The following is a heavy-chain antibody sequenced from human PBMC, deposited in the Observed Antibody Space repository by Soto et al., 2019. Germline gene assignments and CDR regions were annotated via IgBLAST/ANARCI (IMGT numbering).Heavy chain of an antibody. CDR2: INTYSGNT. D-gene: IGHD3-10*01. V-gene: IGHV1-18*01. CDR3: ARGVGSGTYYNQYNWFDP. J-gene: IGHJ5*02. CDR1: GYTFINYG. Sequence: QVQLVQSGAEVKKPGASVKVSCKASGYTFINYGISWVRQAPGQGLEWMGWINTYSGNTNHAQKLQGRVTMTTDTSTSTAYMELRSLRSDDTAVYYCARGVGSGTYYNQYNWFDPWGQGTLVTVSS.